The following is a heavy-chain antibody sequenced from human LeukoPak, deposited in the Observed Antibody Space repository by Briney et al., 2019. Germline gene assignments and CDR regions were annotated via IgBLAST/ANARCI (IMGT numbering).Heavy chain of an antibody. J-gene: IGHJ4*02. D-gene: IGHD3-22*01. CDR1: GFTFSSYW. CDR3: AKGHSSGYYFFDY. CDR2: ISTDGSST. V-gene: IGHV3-74*01. Sequence: PGGSLRLSCAASGFTFSSYWMHWVRQAPGKGLVWVSRISTDGSSTNSADSVKGRLTISRDNAKNTLYLQMNSLRAEDTAIYYCAKGHSSGYYFFDYWGQGTLVTVSS.